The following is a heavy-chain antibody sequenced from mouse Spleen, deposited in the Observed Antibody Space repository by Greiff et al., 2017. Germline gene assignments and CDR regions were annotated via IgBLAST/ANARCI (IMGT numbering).Heavy chain of an antibody. CDR2: ISNLAYSI. D-gene: IGHD2-4*01. CDR3: ARRIYYDYPYYAMDY. V-gene: IGHV5-15*01. J-gene: IGHJ4*01. Sequence: EVKVVESGGGLVQPGGSLKLSCAASGFTFSDYGMAWVRQAPRKGPEWVAFISNLAYSIYYADTVTGRFTISRENAKNTLYLEMSSLRSEDTAMYYCARRIYYDYPYYAMDYWGQGTSVTVSS. CDR1: GFTFSDYG.